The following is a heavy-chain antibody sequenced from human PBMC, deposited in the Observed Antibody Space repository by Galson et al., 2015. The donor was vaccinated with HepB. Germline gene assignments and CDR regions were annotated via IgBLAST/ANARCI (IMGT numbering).Heavy chain of an antibody. J-gene: IGHJ6*02. CDR1: GLTFSSYS. CDR2: ISSSSSYI. V-gene: IGHV3-21*01. Sequence: SLRLSCAASGLTFSSYSMNWVRQAPGKGLEWVSSISSSSSYIYYADSVKGRFTISRDNAKNSLYLQMNSLRAEDTAVYYCARDLWSSLKGYYYGMDVWGQGTTVTVSS. D-gene: IGHD3-3*01. CDR3: ARDLWSSLKGYYYGMDV.